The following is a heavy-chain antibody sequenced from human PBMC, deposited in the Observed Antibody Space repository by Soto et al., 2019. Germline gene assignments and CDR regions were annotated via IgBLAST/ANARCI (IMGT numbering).Heavy chain of an antibody. J-gene: IGHJ4*02. Sequence: QVQLVESGGGVVQPGRSLRLSCAASGFTLSGNDMHWVRQAPGTGPEWVAVMSYDGSRQYYADSVKGRFTISRDTSKSTLYLQMNSLTTEDTAVYYCARGGWYASWSSSDCWGQGTLVTVSS. CDR1: GFTLSGND. CDR3: ARGGWYASWSSSDC. D-gene: IGHD2-2*01. CDR2: MSYDGSRQ. V-gene: IGHV3-30*03.